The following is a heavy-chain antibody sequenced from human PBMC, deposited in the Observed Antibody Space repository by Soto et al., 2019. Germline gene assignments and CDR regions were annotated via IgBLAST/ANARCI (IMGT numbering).Heavy chain of an antibody. CDR2: INSDASHT. CDR3: IRDGHSITTSCYGNWLDP. J-gene: IGHJ5*02. D-gene: IGHD2-2*01. CDR1: GFTFSTYW. V-gene: IGHV3-74*01. Sequence: EVQLVQSGGGLVQPGWSLRLSCAASGFTFSTYWMHWIRQVPGKGLEWVSRINSDASHTYYADSVKGRFTISRDNAKNTLHLEMNSLRAADTAVYYCIRDGHSITTSCYGNWLDPWGQGTMVTVSS.